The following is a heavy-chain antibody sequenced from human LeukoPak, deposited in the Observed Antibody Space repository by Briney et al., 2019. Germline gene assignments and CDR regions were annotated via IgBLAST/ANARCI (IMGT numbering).Heavy chain of an antibody. CDR2: IWYDGSNK. Sequence: GGSLRLSCAASGFTFSSYGMHWVRQAPGKGLEWVAVIWYDGSNKYYADSVKGRFTISRDNSKNTLFLHMNSLRAEDTAVYYCAKSGSVWYFFDYWGQGTLVTVSS. V-gene: IGHV3-33*06. CDR1: GFTFSSYG. J-gene: IGHJ4*02. D-gene: IGHD6-19*01. CDR3: AKSGSVWYFFDY.